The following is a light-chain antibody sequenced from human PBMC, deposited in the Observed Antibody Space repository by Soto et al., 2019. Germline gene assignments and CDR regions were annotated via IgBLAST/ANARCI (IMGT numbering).Light chain of an antibody. V-gene: IGLV3-1*01. CDR3: QTWDGGTRVI. CDR1: NLGDRY. CDR2: QDR. J-gene: IGLJ2*01. Sequence: SYELTQPPSVSVSPGQTATITCSGDNLGDRYAYWYQQKPGRPPIVVIYQDRKRPSEIPERFSGSNSGNTATLTISGTQAMDEADYYCQTWDGGTRVIFGGGTKVTVL.